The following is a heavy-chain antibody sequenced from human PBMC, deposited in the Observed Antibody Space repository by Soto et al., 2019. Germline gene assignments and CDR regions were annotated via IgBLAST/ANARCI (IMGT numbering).Heavy chain of an antibody. CDR1: RDSLSRSSLT. D-gene: IGHD2-2*01. J-gene: IGHJ6*02. CDR2: IYSSGST. CDR3: ARLYGYCIRNSCHGHYAMDV. V-gene: IGHV4-39*01. Sequence: SGTLSLPCTFSRDSLSRSSLTWGWVRQPPRKGAEWIGSIYSSGSTYYNPSLNSRVTVSVDTSKNQFSLKVTSVTAADTAVYYCARLYGYCIRNSCHGHYAMDVWGQGTTVTVS.